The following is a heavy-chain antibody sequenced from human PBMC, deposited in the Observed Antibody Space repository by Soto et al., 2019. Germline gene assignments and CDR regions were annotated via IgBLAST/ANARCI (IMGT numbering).Heavy chain of an antibody. V-gene: IGHV1-2*04. CDR3: ARERIAARLDYYYGMDV. D-gene: IGHD6-6*01. CDR2: INPNSGVT. J-gene: IGHJ6*02. CDR1: GDTFTDYY. Sequence: ASVKVSCKSSGDTFTDYYMHWVRQAPGQGLEWMGWINPNSGVTKYAQKFQGWVTMTRDTSIRTVYMQLSRLRSDDTAVYYCARERIAARLDYYYGMDVWGQGTTVTVSS.